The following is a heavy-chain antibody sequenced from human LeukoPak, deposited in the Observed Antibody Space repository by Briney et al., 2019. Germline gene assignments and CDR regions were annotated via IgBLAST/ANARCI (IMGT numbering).Heavy chain of an antibody. CDR3: ARAGMHDAFDI. CDR2: ISSSSSYI. J-gene: IGHJ3*02. Sequence: GGSLRLSCAASGFTFSSYSVNWVRQAPGKGLGGFSSISSSSSYIYYADSVKGRFTISRDNAKNSLYLQMNSLRAEDTAVYYCARAGMHDAFDIWGQGTMVTVSS. D-gene: IGHD3-10*01. V-gene: IGHV3-21*01. CDR1: GFTFSSYS.